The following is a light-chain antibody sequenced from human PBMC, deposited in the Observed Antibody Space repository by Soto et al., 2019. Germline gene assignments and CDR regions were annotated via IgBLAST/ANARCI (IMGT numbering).Light chain of an antibody. V-gene: IGKV3-11*01. J-gene: IGKJ4*01. CDR3: QQRSNWPPRTLT. Sequence: EIVLTQSPATLSLSPGERATLSCRASQSVSSYLVWYQQQPGQAPRLLIYDASNRATGIPARFSGSGSGTDFTLTISSLEPEDFAVYYCQQRSNWPPRTLTFGGGTKVEIK. CDR1: QSVSSY. CDR2: DAS.